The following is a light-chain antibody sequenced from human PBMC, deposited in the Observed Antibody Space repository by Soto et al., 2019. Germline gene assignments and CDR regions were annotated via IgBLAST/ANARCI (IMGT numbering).Light chain of an antibody. CDR1: SSDVGGYNY. CDR3: SSYAGSNHYV. CDR2: EVS. J-gene: IGLJ1*01. Sequence: QSALTQPPSASGSPGQSVTISCTGTSSDVGGYNYVSWYQQHPGKAPKLMIYEVSKRPSGVPDRFSGSKSGNTASLTVSGLKAEDEADYYCSSYAGSNHYVFGTGTKVTVL. V-gene: IGLV2-8*01.